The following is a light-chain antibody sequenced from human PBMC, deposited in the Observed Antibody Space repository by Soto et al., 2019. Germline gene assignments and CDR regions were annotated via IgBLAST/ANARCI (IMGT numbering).Light chain of an antibody. V-gene: IGKV3-20*01. CDR1: QSFGTNY. CDR3: QQFRT. Sequence: DIVLTQSPGTLSLSPRESVTLSCRASQSFGTNYLAWYLQKPGQAPRLLIYATSSRATGIPDRFSGSGSGTDFTLTISRLEPEDFAVYYCQQFRTFGQGTKVDI. J-gene: IGKJ1*01. CDR2: ATS.